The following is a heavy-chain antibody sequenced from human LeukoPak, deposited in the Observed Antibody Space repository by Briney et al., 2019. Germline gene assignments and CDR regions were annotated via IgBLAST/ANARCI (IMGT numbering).Heavy chain of an antibody. Sequence: GASVTVSCKASGYTLTNFYLHWVRQAPGKGLEGMGWINPKNGGTNYAQTFKGRVTINRESSIRTAYMEVSRLRSEATAVYYCARVEAFYYGDSGYHMVDFSGPGTLFTVSS. CDR2: INPKNGGT. D-gene: IGHD3-22*01. CDR3: ARVEAFYYGDSGYHMVDF. CDR1: GYTLTNFY. J-gene: IGHJ4*02. V-gene: IGHV1-2*02.